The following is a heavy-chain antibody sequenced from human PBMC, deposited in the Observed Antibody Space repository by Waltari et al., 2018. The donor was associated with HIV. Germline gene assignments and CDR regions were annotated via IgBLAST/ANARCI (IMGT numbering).Heavy chain of an antibody. CDR3: ARGWDYDFWSGLEGGKFDP. Sequence: QVQLQQSGPGLVKPSQTLSLTCAISGDSVSSNRAAWNWIRQSPMRGLEWRGRTYFRSKWYIDYAVSVKSRITINPDTSKNHFSLQLNSVTPEDTAVYFCARGWDYDFWSGLEGGKFDPWGLGTLVTVSS. V-gene: IGHV6-1*01. CDR1: GDSVSSNRAA. D-gene: IGHD3-3*01. J-gene: IGHJ5*02. CDR2: TYFRSKWYI.